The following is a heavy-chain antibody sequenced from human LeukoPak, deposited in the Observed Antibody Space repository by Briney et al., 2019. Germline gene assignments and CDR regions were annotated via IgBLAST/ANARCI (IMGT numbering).Heavy chain of an antibody. CDR3: ARGEYYYDSSGYYLVDY. D-gene: IGHD3-22*01. J-gene: IGHJ4*02. V-gene: IGHV3-74*01. Sequence: HAGGSLRLSCAASGFNFSRNWMTWVRQAPGKGLVWVSRINSDGSSTSYADSVKGRFTISRDNAKNTLYLQMNSLRAEDTAVYYCARGEYYYDSSGYYLVDYWGQGTLVTVSS. CDR1: GFNFSRNW. CDR2: INSDGSST.